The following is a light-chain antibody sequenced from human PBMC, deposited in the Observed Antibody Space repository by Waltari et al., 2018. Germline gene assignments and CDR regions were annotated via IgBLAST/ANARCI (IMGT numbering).Light chain of an antibody. V-gene: IGLV2-14*01. CDR1: SSDVGFYNY. CDR2: DVS. J-gene: IGLJ3*02. CDR3: NSYAGSSSWV. Sequence: QSALTQPASVSGSPGQSITISCTGTSSDVGFYNYVSWYQQHPGKAPKLMIYDVSERPSGVSNRFSGSKSGTTASLTISGLQAEDEAYYYCNSYAGSSSWVFGGGTKLTVL.